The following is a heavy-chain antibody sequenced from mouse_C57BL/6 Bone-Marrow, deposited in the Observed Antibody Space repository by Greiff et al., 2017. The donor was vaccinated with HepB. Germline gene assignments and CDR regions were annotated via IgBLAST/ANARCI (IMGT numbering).Heavy chain of an antibody. CDR3: APYAMDY. Sequence: EVKLMDSGGGLVKPGGSLKLSCAASGFTFSDYGMHWVRQAPEKGLEWVAYISSGSSTIYYADTVKGRFTISRDNAKNTLFLQMTSLRSEDTAMYYCAPYAMDYWGQGTSVTVSS. V-gene: IGHV5-17*01. J-gene: IGHJ4*01. CDR2: ISSGSSTI. CDR1: GFTFSDYG.